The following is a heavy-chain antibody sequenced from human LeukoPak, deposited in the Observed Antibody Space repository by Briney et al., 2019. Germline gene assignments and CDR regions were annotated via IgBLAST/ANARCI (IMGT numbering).Heavy chain of an antibody. CDR3: ARTGLWFGELVSGGIHY. D-gene: IGHD3-10*01. CDR2: ISAYNGNT. Sequence: ASVKVSCKTSGYTFTSYGISWVGQARGQGLEWMGWISAYNGNTNYAQKLQGRVTMTNDTSTSTDYMKLRSLRSDDTTVYYCARTGLWFGELVSGGIHYWGQGTLVTVSS. V-gene: IGHV1-18*01. J-gene: IGHJ4*02. CDR1: GYTFTSYG.